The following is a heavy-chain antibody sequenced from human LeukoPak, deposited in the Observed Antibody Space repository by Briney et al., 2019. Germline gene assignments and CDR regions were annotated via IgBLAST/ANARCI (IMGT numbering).Heavy chain of an antibody. CDR1: GGSISSYY. V-gene: IGHV4-59*01. D-gene: IGHD5-18*01. CDR3: ARAPERWYSYGSYTYYYMDV. Sequence: SETLSLTCTVSGGSISSYYWSWIRQPPGKGLEWIGYIYYSGSTNYNPSLKSRVTISVDTSKNQISLKLSSVTAADTAIYYCARAPERWYSYGSYTYYYMDVWGKGTTVTVSS. J-gene: IGHJ6*03. CDR2: IYYSGST.